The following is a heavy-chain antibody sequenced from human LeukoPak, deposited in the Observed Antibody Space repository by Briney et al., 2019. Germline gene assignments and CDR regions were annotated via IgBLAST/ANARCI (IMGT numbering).Heavy chain of an antibody. CDR1: GGTFSSYA. CDR3: ARGIEWETTHDY. Sequence: ASVKVSCKASGGTFSSYAISWVRQAPGQGLEWMGGIFPIFGTANYAQKFQGRVTITADESTSTAYMELSSLRSEDTAVYYCARGIEWETTHDYWGQGTLVTVSS. J-gene: IGHJ4*02. CDR2: IFPIFGTA. V-gene: IGHV1-69*13. D-gene: IGHD1-26*01.